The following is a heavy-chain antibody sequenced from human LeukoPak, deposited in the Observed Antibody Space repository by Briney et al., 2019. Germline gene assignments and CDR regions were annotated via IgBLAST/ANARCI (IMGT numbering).Heavy chain of an antibody. CDR3: ASLYDSSGYLG. D-gene: IGHD3-22*01. J-gene: IGHJ1*01. CDR2: IYPGDSDT. V-gene: IGHV5-51*03. Sequence: GESLTLSCRGSGYIFASYWIGWVRQMPGKGVEWVGIIYPGDSDTRYSPSFQGQVTISADKSISTAYLHWSSPKASDTAMYYCASLYDSSGYLGWGQGTLVTVSS. CDR1: GYIFASYW.